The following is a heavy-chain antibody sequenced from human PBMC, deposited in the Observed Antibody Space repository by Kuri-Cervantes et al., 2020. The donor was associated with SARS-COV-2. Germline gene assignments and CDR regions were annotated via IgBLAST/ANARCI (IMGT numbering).Heavy chain of an antibody. Sequence: GGSLRLSCVGSGFTFNDDCTSWVRQAPGKGLEWVAIMRGDGGEQYYADSVRGRFSISRDNSKNSVYVEMNSLRAEDTAVYYCARVVRSGSSSQVLYGLGYFHHMDVWGNGTTVTVSS. D-gene: IGHD3-16*01. CDR2: MRGDGGEQ. J-gene: IGHJ6*03. V-gene: IGHV3-7*01. CDR1: GFTFNDDC. CDR3: ARVVRSGSSSQVLYGLGYFHHMDV.